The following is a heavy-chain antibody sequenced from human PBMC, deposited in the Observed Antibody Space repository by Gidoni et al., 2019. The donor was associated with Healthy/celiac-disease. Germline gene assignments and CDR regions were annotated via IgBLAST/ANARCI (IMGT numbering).Heavy chain of an antibody. D-gene: IGHD5-18*01. CDR3: AKDDTVDTAMALDY. Sequence: EVQLLESGGGLVQPGGSLRLSCAASGFTFSSYAMSWVRQAPGKGLEWVSATSGSGGSTYYADSVKGRFTISRDNSKNTLYLQMNSLRAEDTAVYYCAKDDTVDTAMALDYWGQGTLVTVSS. V-gene: IGHV3-23*01. J-gene: IGHJ4*02. CDR2: TSGSGGST. CDR1: GFTFSSYA.